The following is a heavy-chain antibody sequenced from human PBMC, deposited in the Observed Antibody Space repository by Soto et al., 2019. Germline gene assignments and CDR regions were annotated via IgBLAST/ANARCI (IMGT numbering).Heavy chain of an antibody. Sequence: QVQLVQSETEVRKPGSSVKVSCRASGGTFGSNAISWVRQAPGQGLEWMGNIIPIFGTTKNAQNFQGIVTSTADETTNISYRVLSSLTSEDKAIYYCAREGFTCDPGALRCAFGTGGQGTMCTVSS. CDR3: AREGFTCDPGALRCAFGT. D-gene: IGHD3-16*01. CDR2: IIPIFGTT. CDR1: GGTFGSNA. V-gene: IGHV1-69*15. J-gene: IGHJ3*01.